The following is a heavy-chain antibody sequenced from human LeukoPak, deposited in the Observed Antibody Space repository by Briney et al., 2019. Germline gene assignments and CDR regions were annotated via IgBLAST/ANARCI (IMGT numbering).Heavy chain of an antibody. CDR1: GFTFSSYA. Sequence: GGSLRLSCAASGFTFSSYAMHWVRQAPGKGLEWVAVISYDGSNKYYADSVKGRFTISRDNSKNTLYLQMNSLRAEDTAVYYCARAGTPLEWLVPGTDAFDIWGQGTMVTVSS. CDR3: ARAGTPLEWLVPGTDAFDI. V-gene: IGHV3-30-3*01. J-gene: IGHJ3*02. D-gene: IGHD6-19*01. CDR2: ISYDGSNK.